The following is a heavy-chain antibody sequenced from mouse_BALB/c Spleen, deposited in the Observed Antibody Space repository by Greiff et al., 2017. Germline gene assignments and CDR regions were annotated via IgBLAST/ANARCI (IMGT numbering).Heavy chain of an antibody. V-gene: IGHV5-6*03. J-gene: IGHJ3*01. CDR1: GFTFSSYG. D-gene: IGHD4-1*01. CDR3: ARHGTGTLLWFAY. CDR2: ISSGGSYT. Sequence: EVKLEESGGGLVKPGGSLKLSCAASGFTFSSYGMSWVRQTPDKRLEWVATISSGGSYTYYPDSVKGRFTISRDNAKNTLYLQMSSLKSEDTAMYYCARHGTGTLLWFAYWGQGTLVTVSA.